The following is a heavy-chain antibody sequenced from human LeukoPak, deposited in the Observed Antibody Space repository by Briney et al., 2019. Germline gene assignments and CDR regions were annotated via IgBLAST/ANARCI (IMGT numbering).Heavy chain of an antibody. D-gene: IGHD3-22*01. CDR2: IHYSGTA. CDR1: GVSIITNTYH. J-gene: IGHJ4*02. CDR3: AGEYSSAVGY. V-gene: IGHV4-39*01. Sequence: SETLSLTCTVSGVSIITNTYHWGWVRQPPGKGLEWIASIHYSGTAYYRPPLRSRLTISADTSKNQFSLKLRSVTAADTAGYYCAGEYSSAVGYWGQGTLVTVSS.